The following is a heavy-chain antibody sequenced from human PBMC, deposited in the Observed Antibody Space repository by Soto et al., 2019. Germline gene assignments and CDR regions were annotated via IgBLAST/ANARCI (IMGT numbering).Heavy chain of an antibody. Sequence: ASVKVSCKASGYTFTSYAMHWVRQAPGQRLEWMGWINAGNGNTKYSQKFQGRVTITRDTSASTAYMELSSLRSEDTAVYYCASIIVVVTALDFWGQGTLVTVTS. CDR3: ASIIVVVTALDF. CDR1: GYTFTSYA. V-gene: IGHV1-3*01. D-gene: IGHD2-21*02. CDR2: INAGNGNT. J-gene: IGHJ4*02.